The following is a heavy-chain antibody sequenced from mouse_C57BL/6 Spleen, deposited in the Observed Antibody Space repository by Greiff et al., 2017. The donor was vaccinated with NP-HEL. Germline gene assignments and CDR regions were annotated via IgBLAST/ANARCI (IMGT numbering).Heavy chain of an antibody. J-gene: IGHJ2*01. Sequence: VKLLESGTELVKPGASVKLSCKASGYTFTSYWMHWVKQRPGQGLEWIGNINPSNGGTNYNEKFKSKATLTVDKSSSTAYMQLSSLTSEDSAVYYCARRLRSGIFDYWGQGTTLTVSS. CDR3: ARRLRSGIFDY. CDR1: GYTFTSYW. CDR2: INPSNGGT. V-gene: IGHV1-53*01. D-gene: IGHD1-1*01.